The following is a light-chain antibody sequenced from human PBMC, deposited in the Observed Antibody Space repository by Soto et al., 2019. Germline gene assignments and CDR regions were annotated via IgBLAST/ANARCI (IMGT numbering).Light chain of an antibody. V-gene: IGKV2-30*02. CDR1: QSLIHRDGNTY. CDR3: LQGTHWPWT. J-gene: IGKJ1*01. CDR2: EVS. Sequence: DVVMTQSPLSLPVTLGQPASISCRSSQSLIHRDGNTYLSWFQQRPGQSPRRLIYEVSDRESGVPDRFTGSGSGTDFTLKISRVEAEDVGVYYCLQGTHWPWTFGQGTEVEIK.